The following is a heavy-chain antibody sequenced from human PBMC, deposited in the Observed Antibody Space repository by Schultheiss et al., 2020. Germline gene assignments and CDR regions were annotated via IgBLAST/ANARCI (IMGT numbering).Heavy chain of an antibody. V-gene: IGHV1-2*02. CDR2: INPNSGGT. CDR1: GYTFTGYY. J-gene: IGHJ4*02. Sequence: APVKGSCKASGYTFTGYYMHWVRQAPGQGLEWMGWINPNSGGTNYAQKFQGRVTMTRDTSISTAYMELSRLRSDDTAVYYCARVKVTFGGVIVDFDYWGQGTLVTVSS. D-gene: IGHD3-16*02. CDR3: ARVKVTFGGVIVDFDY.